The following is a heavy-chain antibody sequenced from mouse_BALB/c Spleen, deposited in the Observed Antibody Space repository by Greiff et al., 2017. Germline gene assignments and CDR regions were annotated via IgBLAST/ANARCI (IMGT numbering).Heavy chain of an antibody. Sequence: QVQLQQSGAELARPGASVKLSCKASGYTFTSYWMQWVKQRPGQGLEWIGAIYPGDGDTRYTQKFKGKATLTADKSSSTAYMQLSSLASEDSAVYYCAREDGAYWGQGTLVTVSA. CDR1: GYTFTSYW. V-gene: IGHV1-87*01. D-gene: IGHD2-3*01. CDR3: AREDGAY. J-gene: IGHJ3*01. CDR2: IYPGDGDT.